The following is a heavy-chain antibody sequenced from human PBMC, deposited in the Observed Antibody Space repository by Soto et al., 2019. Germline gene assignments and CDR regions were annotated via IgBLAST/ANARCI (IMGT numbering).Heavy chain of an antibody. Sequence: GGSLRLSCAASGFTFSSYEMNWVRQAPGKGLEWVSYISSSGSTIYYADSVKGRFTISRDNAKNSLYLQMNSLRAEDTAVYYCARVGIGGSLNDYWGQGTLVTVSS. J-gene: IGHJ4*02. CDR1: GFTFSSYE. D-gene: IGHD3-10*01. CDR2: ISSSGSTI. CDR3: ARVGIGGSLNDY. V-gene: IGHV3-48*03.